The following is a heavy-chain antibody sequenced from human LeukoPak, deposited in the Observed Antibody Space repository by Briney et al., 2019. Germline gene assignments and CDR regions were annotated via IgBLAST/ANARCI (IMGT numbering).Heavy chain of an antibody. Sequence: GRSLRLSCAASGFTFSSYAMHWVRQAPGKGLEWVAVISYDGSNKYYADSVKGRFTISRDNSKNTLYLRMNSLRAEDTAVYYCARERPMIVVVITPSGGMDVWGQGTTVTVSS. CDR2: ISYDGSNK. J-gene: IGHJ6*02. CDR1: GFTFSSYA. D-gene: IGHD3-22*01. CDR3: ARERPMIVVVITPSGGMDV. V-gene: IGHV3-30*04.